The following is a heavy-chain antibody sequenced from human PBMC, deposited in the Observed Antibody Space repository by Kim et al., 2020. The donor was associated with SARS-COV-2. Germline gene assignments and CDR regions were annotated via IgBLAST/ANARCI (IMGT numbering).Heavy chain of an antibody. CDR1: GGSISSGGYY. Sequence: SGTLSLTCTVSGGSISSGGYYWSWIRQHPGKGLEWIGYIYYSGSTYYNPSLKSRVTISVDTSKNQFSLKLSSVTAADTAVYYCANTPRLRYFDSYYYGMDVWGQGTTVTVSS. CDR2: IYYSGST. V-gene: IGHV4-31*03. CDR3: ANTPRLRYFDSYYYGMDV. J-gene: IGHJ6*02. D-gene: IGHD3-9*01.